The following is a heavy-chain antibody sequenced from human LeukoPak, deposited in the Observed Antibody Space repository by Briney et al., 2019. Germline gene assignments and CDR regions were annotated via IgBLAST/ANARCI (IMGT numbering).Heavy chain of an antibody. CDR1: GGTISSYY. V-gene: IGHV4-59*08. Sequence: PSETLSLTCTVSGGTISSYYWNWIRQPPGKGLEWIGYIHDSGSTKYNPSLKSRVAISADMSKNQFSLKLRSVSAADTAVYYCARHRRGGTAEDAFDIWGQGTMVTVSS. CDR3: ARHRRGGTAEDAFDI. J-gene: IGHJ3*02. D-gene: IGHD2-21*02. CDR2: IHDSGST.